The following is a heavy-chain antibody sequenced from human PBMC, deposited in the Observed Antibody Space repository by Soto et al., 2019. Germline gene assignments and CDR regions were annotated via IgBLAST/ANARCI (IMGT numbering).Heavy chain of an antibody. CDR1: GVTYDDDG. CDR3: AKDCICQWLAYYYYFGMDV. CDR2: IRWNSGSI. J-gene: IGHJ6*02. D-gene: IGHD6-19*01. V-gene: IGHV3-9*01. Sequence: HPGGSMRVSCAASGVTYDDDGMHWVRQATGKGQEWVGGIRWNSGSIGYADSVKGGVTISRDNAKNSLYLQMNSLRAEDTALYYCAKDCICQWLAYYYYFGMDVWGQGTTVTVSS.